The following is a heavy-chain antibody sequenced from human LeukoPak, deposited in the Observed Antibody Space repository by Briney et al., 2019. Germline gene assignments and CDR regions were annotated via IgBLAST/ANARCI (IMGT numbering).Heavy chain of an antibody. Sequence: PGGSLRLSCAATGLSFSDYAMSWVRQAPGKGLEWVSAISGSGGSTYYADSVKGRFTISRDNSKNALYLQMNSLRAEDTAVYYCACDKLDPWGQGTLVTVSS. J-gene: IGHJ5*02. CDR3: ACDKLDP. CDR1: GLSFSDYA. V-gene: IGHV3-23*01. D-gene: IGHD3-9*01. CDR2: ISGSGGST.